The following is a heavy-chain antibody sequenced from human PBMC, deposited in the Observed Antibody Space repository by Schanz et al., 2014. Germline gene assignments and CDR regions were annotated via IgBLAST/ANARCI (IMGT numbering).Heavy chain of an antibody. D-gene: IGHD6-25*01. J-gene: IGHJ5*02. CDR3: ARTASLYTVGYFDP. V-gene: IGHV4-34*01. CDR2: VNHGGYT. Sequence: QVQLQQWGAGLLKPSETLSLTCAFSGGSFSGYWWTWVRQSPGKGLEWIGEVNHGGYTNYNPSLKSRVTVSVEMSKKKFSRRRIFVPAADTAVYYCARTASLYTVGYFDPWGQGILVTVSS. CDR1: GGSFSGYW.